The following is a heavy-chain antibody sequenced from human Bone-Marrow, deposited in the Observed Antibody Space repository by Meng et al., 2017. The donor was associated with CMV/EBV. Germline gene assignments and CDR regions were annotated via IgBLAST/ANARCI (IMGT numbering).Heavy chain of an antibody. J-gene: IGHJ4*02. D-gene: IGHD6-13*01. V-gene: IGHV4-39*07. CDR2: INHSGST. CDR3: ARSGYSSSWSGL. CDR1: GGSVSSGSYY. Sequence: SETLSLTCTVSGGSVSSGSYYWSWIRQPPGKGLEWIGEINHSGSTNYNPSLKSRVTISVDTSKNQFSLKLSSVTAADTAVYYCARSGYSSSWSGLWGQGTLVTVSS.